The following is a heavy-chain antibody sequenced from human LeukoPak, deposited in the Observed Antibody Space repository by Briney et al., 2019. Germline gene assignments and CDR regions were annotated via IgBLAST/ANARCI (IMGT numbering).Heavy chain of an antibody. V-gene: IGHV4-39*07. D-gene: IGHD2-2*01. J-gene: IGHJ3*02. CDR1: GGSISSYY. Sequence: SETLSLTCTVSGGSISSYYWGWIRQPPGKGLEWIGSIYYSGSTYYNPSLKSRVTISVDTSKNQFSLKLSSVTAADTAVYYCARVWRSGPAAAKRELGAFDIWGQGTMVTVSS. CDR2: IYYSGST. CDR3: ARVWRSGPAAAKRELGAFDI.